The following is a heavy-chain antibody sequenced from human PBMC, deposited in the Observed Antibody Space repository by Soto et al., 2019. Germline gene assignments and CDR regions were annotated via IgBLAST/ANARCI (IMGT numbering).Heavy chain of an antibody. CDR3: ARVGIRLIPADLGGGYHFEGLDV. Sequence: QVQLVQSAAEVKKPGSSVKISCKASGDTFINYSFSWMRQAPGQGLEWMGGIVPMSGGPNSAEKFHDRLTITADQSTGTVTMQLSWLTSDDTAVYYCARVGIRLIPADLGGGYHFEGLDVWGQGTNVTVS. J-gene: IGHJ6*02. CDR1: GDTFINYS. CDR2: IVPMSGGP. D-gene: IGHD2-2*01. V-gene: IGHV1-69*01.